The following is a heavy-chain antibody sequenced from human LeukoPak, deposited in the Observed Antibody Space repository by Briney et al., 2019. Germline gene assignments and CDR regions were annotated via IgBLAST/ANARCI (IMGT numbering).Heavy chain of an antibody. CDR1: GGSFSGYY. Sequence: SETLSLTCAVYGGSFSGYYWSWIRQPPGKGLEWIGYIYYSGSANYNPSLKSRVTISVDTSKNQFSLRLSSVTAADTAVYYCARVSGYDWESFHDYWGQGILVTVSS. D-gene: IGHD5-12*01. CDR3: ARVSGYDWESFHDY. CDR2: IYYSGSA. V-gene: IGHV4-59*01. J-gene: IGHJ4*02.